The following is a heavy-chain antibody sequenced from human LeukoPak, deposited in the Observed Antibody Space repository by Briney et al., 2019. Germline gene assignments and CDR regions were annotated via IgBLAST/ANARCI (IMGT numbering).Heavy chain of an antibody. J-gene: IGHJ4*02. Sequence: SETLSLTCTVSGGSISSSSYYLGWIRQPPGNALAWIGSINYSGSTYYNPSLRSRVTISLDTSKNQFSLKLSSVTAADTAVYSCPRVQPPFDYWGQGTLVTVSS. D-gene: IGHD1-1*01. CDR2: INYSGST. CDR3: PRVQPPFDY. V-gene: IGHV4-39*01. CDR1: GGSISSSSYY.